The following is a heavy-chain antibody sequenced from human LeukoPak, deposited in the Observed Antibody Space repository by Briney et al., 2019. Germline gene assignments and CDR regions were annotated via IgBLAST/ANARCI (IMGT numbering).Heavy chain of an antibody. CDR1: GFTFSSYA. J-gene: IGHJ6*02. CDR3: AKAPAPYYYYYGMDV. V-gene: IGHV3-23*01. Sequence: GGSLRLSCAASGFTFSSYAMSWVRQAPGKGLEWVSAISGSGGSTYYADSVKGRFTISRDNSKNTLYLQMNSLRAEDTAVYYCAKAPAPYYYYYGMDVWGQGTAVTVSS. CDR2: ISGSGGST.